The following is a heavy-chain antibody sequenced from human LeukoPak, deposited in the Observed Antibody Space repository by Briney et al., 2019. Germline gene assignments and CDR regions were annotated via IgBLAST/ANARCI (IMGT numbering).Heavy chain of an antibody. CDR2: IYYSGST. D-gene: IGHD3-10*01. Sequence: SETLSLTCSVSGGSISSSSHYWDWIRQPPGEGLEWIGSIYYSGSTYYNPSLKSRVTISVDTSKNQFSLKLISVTAADTAVYYCARFGYGSGSYYNWFDPWGQGTLVTVSS. CDR1: GGSISSSSHY. J-gene: IGHJ5*02. CDR3: ARFGYGSGSYYNWFDP. V-gene: IGHV4-39*07.